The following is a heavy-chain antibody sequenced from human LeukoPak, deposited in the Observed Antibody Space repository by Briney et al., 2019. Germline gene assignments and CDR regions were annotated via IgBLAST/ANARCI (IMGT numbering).Heavy chain of an antibody. V-gene: IGHV1-18*01. J-gene: IGHJ4*02. D-gene: IGHD3-9*01. Sequence: ASVKVSCKVSGYTFTSYGISWVRQAPGQGLEWMGWISAYNGNTNYAQKLQGRVTMTTDTSTSTAYMELRSLRSDDTAVYYCARGHYDILTGYQYYFDYWGQGTLVTVSS. CDR1: GYTFTSYG. CDR3: ARGHYDILTGYQYYFDY. CDR2: ISAYNGNT.